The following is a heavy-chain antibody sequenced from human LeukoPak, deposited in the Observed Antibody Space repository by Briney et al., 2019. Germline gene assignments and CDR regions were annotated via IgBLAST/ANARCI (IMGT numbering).Heavy chain of an antibody. D-gene: IGHD2-15*01. J-gene: IGHJ4*02. Sequence: GASVKVSCKASGFTFTGYYIHWVRQAPGQGLEWMGWINPSSGGTNYAQRFQGRVTLTWDTSISTAFMELSRLRSDDTAVYYCARDHRYCSGGSCDAHWGQGTLVTVSS. CDR2: INPSSGGT. CDR1: GFTFTGYY. CDR3: ARDHRYCSGGSCDAH. V-gene: IGHV1-2*02.